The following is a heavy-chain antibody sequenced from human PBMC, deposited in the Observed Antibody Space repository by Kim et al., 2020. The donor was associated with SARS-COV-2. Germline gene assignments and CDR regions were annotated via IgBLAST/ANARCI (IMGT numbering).Heavy chain of an antibody. CDR1: GYTFTSYA. CDR2: INTNTGNP. D-gene: IGHD5-18*01. Sequence: ASVKVSCKASGYTFTSYAMNWVRQAPGQGLEWMGWINTNTGNPTYAQGFTGRFVFSLDTSVSTAYLQISSLKAEDTAVYYCARETYSYGLNWFDPWGQGTLVTVSS. CDR3: ARETYSYGLNWFDP. J-gene: IGHJ5*02. V-gene: IGHV7-4-1*02.